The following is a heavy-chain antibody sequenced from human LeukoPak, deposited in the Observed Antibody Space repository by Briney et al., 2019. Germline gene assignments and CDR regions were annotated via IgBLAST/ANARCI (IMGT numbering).Heavy chain of an antibody. D-gene: IGHD5-18*01. J-gene: IGHJ4*02. CDR2: INHSGST. V-gene: IGHV4-34*01. CDR1: GGSFSGYY. CDR3: ARAFSRGYSYGYLHGYFDY. Sequence: SETLSLTCAVYGGSFSGYYWSWIRQPPGKGREWIGEINHSGSTNYNPSLKSRVTISVDTSKNQFSLKLSSVTAADTAVYYCARAFSRGYSYGYLHGYFDYWGQGTLVTVSS.